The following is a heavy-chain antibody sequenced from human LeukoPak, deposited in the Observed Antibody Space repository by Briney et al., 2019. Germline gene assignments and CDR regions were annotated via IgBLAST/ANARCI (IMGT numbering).Heavy chain of an antibody. CDR2: ISSSGSTI. V-gene: IGHV3-48*03. Sequence: GGSLRLSCAASGFTFSSYEMNWVRQAPGKGLEWVSYISSSGSTIYYADSVKGRFTISRDNAKNSLYLQMNSLRAEDTAVYYCARTATYYYGSGSYNWFDSWGQGTLVTVSS. CDR3: ARTATYYYGSGSYNWFDS. J-gene: IGHJ5*01. D-gene: IGHD3-10*01. CDR1: GFTFSSYE.